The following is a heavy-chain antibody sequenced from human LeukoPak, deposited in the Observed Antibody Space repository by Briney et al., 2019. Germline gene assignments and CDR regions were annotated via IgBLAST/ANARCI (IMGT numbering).Heavy chain of an antibody. J-gene: IGHJ6*02. CDR2: MNPNSGNT. D-gene: IGHD3-3*01. CDR1: GYTFTSYD. CDR3: ARGTAYDFWSGYILYYYGMDV. Sequence: ASVKVSCKASGYTFTSYDINWVRQATGQGLEWMGWMNPNSGNTGYAQKFQGRVTMTGNTSISTAYMELSSLRSEDTAVYYCARGTAYDFWSGYILYYYGMDVWGQGTTVTVSS. V-gene: IGHV1-8*01.